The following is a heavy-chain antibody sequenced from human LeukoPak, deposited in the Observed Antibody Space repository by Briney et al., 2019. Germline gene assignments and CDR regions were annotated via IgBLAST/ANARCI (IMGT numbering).Heavy chain of an antibody. V-gene: IGHV1-2*02. D-gene: IGHD1-26*01. CDR3: ARDGGRGVYYMDV. Sequence: ASVKVSCKASGYTFTGYYMHWVRQAPGQGLERMGWINPNSGGTNYAQKFQGRVTMTRDTSISTAYMELSRLRSDDTAVYYCARDGGRGVYYMDVWGKGTTVTVSS. J-gene: IGHJ6*03. CDR2: INPNSGGT. CDR1: GYTFTGYY.